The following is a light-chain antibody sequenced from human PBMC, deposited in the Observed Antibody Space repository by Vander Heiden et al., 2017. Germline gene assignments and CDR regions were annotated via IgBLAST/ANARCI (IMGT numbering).Light chain of an antibody. CDR2: KVS. J-gene: IGKJ1*01. CDR1: QSLVYSDGNKY. V-gene: IGKV2-30*01. CDR3: MQGTHWPWT. Sequence: VVLIQPPLFQPFTLGQPASISCRSSQSLVYSDGNKYLNCFHQRPCQSPRRLINKVSNRDSGVPDRFSGSESGTDFTLRISRVEAGDVGVYYCMQGTHWPWTFGQGTKVEI.